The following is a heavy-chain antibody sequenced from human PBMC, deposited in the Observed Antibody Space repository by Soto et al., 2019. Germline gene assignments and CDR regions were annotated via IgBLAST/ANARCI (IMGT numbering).Heavy chain of an antibody. CDR3: ASLDFWSPGDY. J-gene: IGHJ4*02. D-gene: IGHD3-3*01. V-gene: IGHV4-34*01. CDR1: GGSFSGYY. CDR2: INHSGST. Sequence: SETLSLTCAVYGGSFSGYYWSWIRQPPGKGLEWIGEINHSGSTNYNPSLKSRVTISVDTSKNQFSLKLSSVTAADTAVYYCASLDFWSPGDYWGQGTLVTVSS.